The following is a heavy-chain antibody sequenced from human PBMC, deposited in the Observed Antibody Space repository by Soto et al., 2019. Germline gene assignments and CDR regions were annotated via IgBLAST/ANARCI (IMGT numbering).Heavy chain of an antibody. Sequence: SVKVSCKASGGTFSSYTISWVRQAPGQGLEWMGRIIPILGIANYAQKFQGRVTITADKSTSTAYMELSSLRSEDTAVYYCATVIGYCSGGSCYSTSYNWFDPWGQGTLVTVSS. CDR3: ATVIGYCSGGSCYSTSYNWFDP. D-gene: IGHD2-15*01. CDR1: GGTFSSYT. V-gene: IGHV1-69*02. CDR2: IIPILGIA. J-gene: IGHJ5*02.